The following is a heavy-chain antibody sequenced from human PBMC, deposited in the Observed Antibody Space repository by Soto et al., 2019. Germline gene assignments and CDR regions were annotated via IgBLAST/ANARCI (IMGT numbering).Heavy chain of an antibody. V-gene: IGHV3-7*01. CDR2: IKQDGSEK. J-gene: IGHJ6*04. CDR3: ARYRVPFCSFGTCAAALDV. Sequence: QLVESGGGLVQPGGSLRLSCEASGFTLSTHWMIWVRQAPGKGLEWVGNIKQDGSEKYYVDSVKGRFTIYRDNAKHSMYLLTNSVRVAHTAVYYCARYRVPFCSFGTCAAALDVWCKGTTVTVSS. D-gene: IGHD2-15*01. CDR1: GFTLSTHW.